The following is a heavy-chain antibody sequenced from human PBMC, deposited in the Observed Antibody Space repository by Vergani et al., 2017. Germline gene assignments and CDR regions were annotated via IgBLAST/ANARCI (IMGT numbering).Heavy chain of an antibody. V-gene: IGHV1-46*01. D-gene: IGHD5-12*01. CDR3: ARDSSVATIRLTNWFDP. CDR1: GYTFTSYY. Sequence: QVQLVPSGAEVKKPGASVKVSCKASGYTFTSYYMHWVRQAPGQGLEWMGIINPSGGSTSYAQKFQGRVTMTRDTSTSTVYMELSSLRSEDTAVYYCARDSSVATIRLTNWFDPWGQGTLVTVSS. J-gene: IGHJ5*02. CDR2: INPSGGST.